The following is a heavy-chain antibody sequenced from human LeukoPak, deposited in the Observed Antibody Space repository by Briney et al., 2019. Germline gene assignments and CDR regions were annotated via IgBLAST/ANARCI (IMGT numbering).Heavy chain of an antibody. D-gene: IGHD4-17*01. V-gene: IGHV3-21*01. J-gene: IGHJ6*02. CDR1: GFIFSSYN. CDR3: ARGQDYGDPYYYYGMDV. CDR2: ISSSSSYI. Sequence: GGSLRLSCEVSGFIFSSYNMNWVRQAPGKGLEWVSSISSSSSYIYYADSVKGRFTISRDNAKNSLYLQMNSLRAEDTAVYYCARGQDYGDPYYYYGMDVWGQGTTVTVSS.